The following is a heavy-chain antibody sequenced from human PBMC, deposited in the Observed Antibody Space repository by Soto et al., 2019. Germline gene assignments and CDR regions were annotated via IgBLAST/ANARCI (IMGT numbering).Heavy chain of an antibody. J-gene: IGHJ4*02. D-gene: IGHD3-3*01. V-gene: IGHV3-13*01. CDR2: IGTAGDT. CDR3: ARVILGDFWSGYYYDY. Sequence: GGSLRLSCAASGFTFSSYDMHWVRQATGKGLEWVSAIGTAGDTYYPGSVKGRFTISRENAKNSLYLQMNSLRAGDTAVYYCARVILGDFWSGYYYDYWGQGTLVTVSS. CDR1: GFTFSSYD.